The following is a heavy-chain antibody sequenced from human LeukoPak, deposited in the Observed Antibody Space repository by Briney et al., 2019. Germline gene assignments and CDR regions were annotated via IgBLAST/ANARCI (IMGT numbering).Heavy chain of an antibody. CDR2: ISSGGTTI. J-gene: IGHJ4*02. CDR1: GFTFSSYS. V-gene: IGHV3-48*04. Sequence: GGSLRLSCAASGFTFSSYSMNWVRQAPGRGLEWVSYISSGGTTIYSADSVKGRFTISRDNAKNSLYLQMNSLRAEDTAIYYCATSGGRGSYANWGQGTLVTVSS. CDR3: ATSGGRGSYAN. D-gene: IGHD1-26*01.